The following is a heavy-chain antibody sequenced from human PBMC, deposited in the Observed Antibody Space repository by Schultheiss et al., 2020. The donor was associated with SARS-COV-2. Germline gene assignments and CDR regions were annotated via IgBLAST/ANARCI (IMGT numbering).Heavy chain of an antibody. CDR2: IYYSGST. CDR3: ARGLWGLPSDAFDI. Sequence: SETLSLTCTVSGGSVSSGSYYWSWIRQPPGKGLEWIGYIYYSGSTNYNPSLKSRVSISSDTSKNHFSLKLSSIIAADTAVYYCARGLWGLPSDAFDIWGQGTMVTVSS. V-gene: IGHV4-61*03. CDR1: GGSVSSGSYY. D-gene: IGHD3-16*01. J-gene: IGHJ3*02.